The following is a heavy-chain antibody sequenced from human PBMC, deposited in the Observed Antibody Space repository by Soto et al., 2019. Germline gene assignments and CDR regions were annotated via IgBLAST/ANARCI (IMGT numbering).Heavy chain of an antibody. J-gene: IGHJ5*02. CDR1: ELNFISYW. CDR3: ARVAYYYDSSGYSNWFDP. Sequence: PVGPHIHSYTASELNFISYWVHWVSKNQGKGLVWVSRINSDGSSTSYADSVKGRFTISRDNAKNTLYLQMNSLRAEDTAVYYCARVAYYYDSSGYSNWFDPWGQGTLVLV. V-gene: IGHV3-74*01. D-gene: IGHD3-22*01. CDR2: INSDGSST.